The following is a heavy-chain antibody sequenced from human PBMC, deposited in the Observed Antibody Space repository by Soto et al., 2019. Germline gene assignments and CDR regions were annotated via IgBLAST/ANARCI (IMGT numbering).Heavy chain of an antibody. CDR2: IYYSGST. CDR3: ARAPTDRSGYYYGAFFDY. D-gene: IGHD3-22*01. CDR1: GGSISSGDYY. Sequence: QVQLQESGPGLVKPSQTLSLTCTVSGGSISSGDYYWSWIRQPPGKGLEWIGYIYYSGSTYYNPYLKSRVTISVDTSKNQFSLKLSSVTAADTAVYYCARAPTDRSGYYYGAFFDYWGQGTLVTVSS. V-gene: IGHV4-30-4*01. J-gene: IGHJ4*02.